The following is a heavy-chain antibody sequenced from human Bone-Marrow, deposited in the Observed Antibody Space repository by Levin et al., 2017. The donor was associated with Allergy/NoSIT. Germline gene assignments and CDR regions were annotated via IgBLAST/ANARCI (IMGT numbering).Heavy chain of an antibody. CDR1: GYTFTNYA. D-gene: IGHD6-19*01. CDR2: INTNRGKS. V-gene: IGHV7-4-1*02. CDR3: ASDIAVAGSKAMDV. Sequence: RASVKVSCKASGYTFTNYAINWLRQAPGQGPEWMGWINTNRGKSYYAQGFTGRFVFSLDTSVSTAHLQINSLKSDDTAVYYCASDIAVAGSKAMDVWGQGTTVTVSS. J-gene: IGHJ6*02.